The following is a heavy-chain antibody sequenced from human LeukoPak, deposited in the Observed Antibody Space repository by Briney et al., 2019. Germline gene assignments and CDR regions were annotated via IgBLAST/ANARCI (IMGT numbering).Heavy chain of an antibody. CDR3: GRRAGGYSHPFVY. J-gene: IGHJ4*02. D-gene: IGHD4-23*01. CDR1: GFTVSGNY. CDR2: IYSGGTT. Sequence: GGSLRLSCAVSGFTVSGNYMSWVRQPPGKGLEWVSLIYSGGTTYYADFVKGRFTISRDNSKNTLYLQMNSLRAEDTAVYYCGRRAGGYSHPFVYGGEGNVVTVSS. V-gene: IGHV3-53*01.